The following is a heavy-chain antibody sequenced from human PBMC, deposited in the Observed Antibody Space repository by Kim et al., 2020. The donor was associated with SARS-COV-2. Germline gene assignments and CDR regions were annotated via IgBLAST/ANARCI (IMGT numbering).Heavy chain of an antibody. V-gene: IGHV4-39*01. D-gene: IGHD5-12*01. CDR3: ARQRRDGYNYHY. CDR1: GGSISSSSYY. CDR2: IYYSGST. J-gene: IGHJ4*02. Sequence: SETLSLTCTVSGGSISSSSYYWGWIRQPPGKGLEWIGSIYYSGSTYYNPSLKSRVTISVDTSKNQFSLKLSSVTAADTAVYYCARQRRDGYNYHYWGQGTLVTVSS.